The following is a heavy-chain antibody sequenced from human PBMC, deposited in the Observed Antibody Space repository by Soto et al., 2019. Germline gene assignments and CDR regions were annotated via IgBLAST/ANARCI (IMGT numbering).Heavy chain of an antibody. Sequence: GASVKVSCKASGYTFTSYAMRWVRQAPGQRLEWMGWINAGNGNTKYSQKFQGRVTITRDTSASTAYMELSSLRSEDTAVYYCARAPDFWSGHNWFDPWGQGTLVTVSS. V-gene: IGHV1-3*01. CDR3: ARAPDFWSGHNWFDP. D-gene: IGHD3-3*01. J-gene: IGHJ5*02. CDR2: INAGNGNT. CDR1: GYTFTSYA.